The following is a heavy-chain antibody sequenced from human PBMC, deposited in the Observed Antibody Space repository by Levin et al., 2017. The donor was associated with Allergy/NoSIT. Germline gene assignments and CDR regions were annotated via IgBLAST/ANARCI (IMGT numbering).Heavy chain of an antibody. Sequence: SGPTLVKPTQTLTLTCTFSGVSLSTSGMRVSWIRQPPGKALEWLARIDWDDDEFYSTSLKTRLTISKDTSKNQVVLTMTNMDPVDTATYYCARIGPTGTYFDYWGQGTLVTVSS. CDR2: IDWDDDE. CDR3: ARIGPTGTYFDY. V-gene: IGHV2-70*04. J-gene: IGHJ4*02. D-gene: IGHD1-1*01. CDR1: GVSLSTSGMR.